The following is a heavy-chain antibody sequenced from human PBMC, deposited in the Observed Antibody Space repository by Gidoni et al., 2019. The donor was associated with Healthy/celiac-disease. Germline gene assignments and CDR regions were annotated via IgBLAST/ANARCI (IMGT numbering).Heavy chain of an antibody. V-gene: IGHV4-34*01. Sequence: QVQLQQWGAGLLKPSETLSLTCAVYGGSFSGCYWSWIRQPPGKGLEWIGEINHSGSTNYNPSLKSRVTISVDTSKNQFSLKLSSVTAADTAVYYCASDNWNFPSGYWGQGTLVTVSS. J-gene: IGHJ4*02. CDR2: INHSGST. CDR1: GGSFSGCY. CDR3: ASDNWNFPSGY. D-gene: IGHD1-7*01.